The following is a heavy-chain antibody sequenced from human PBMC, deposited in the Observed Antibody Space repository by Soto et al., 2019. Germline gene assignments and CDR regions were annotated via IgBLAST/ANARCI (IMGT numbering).Heavy chain of an antibody. CDR1: GGSISSYY. Sequence: SETLSLTCTVSGGSISSYYWSWIRQPPGKGLEWIGYIYYSGSTNYNPSLKSRVTISVDTSKNQFSLKLSSVTAADTAVYYCARGDVTMIQDYYYGMDVWGQGTTVTVSS. CDR3: ARGDVTMIQDYYYGMDV. J-gene: IGHJ6*02. V-gene: IGHV4-59*01. CDR2: IYYSGST. D-gene: IGHD3-22*01.